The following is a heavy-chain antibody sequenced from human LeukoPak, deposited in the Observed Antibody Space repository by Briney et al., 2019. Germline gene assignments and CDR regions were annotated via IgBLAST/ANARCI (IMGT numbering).Heavy chain of an antibody. CDR1: GYTLTELS. Sequence: ASVKVSCKVSGYTLTELSMHWVRQAPGKGLEWMGGFDPEDGETIYAQKFQGRVTMTEDTSTDTAYVELSSLRSEDTAVYYCATGISIQLWSTLGYWGQGTLVTVSS. D-gene: IGHD5-18*01. J-gene: IGHJ4*02. CDR3: ATGISIQLWSTLGY. CDR2: FDPEDGET. V-gene: IGHV1-24*01.